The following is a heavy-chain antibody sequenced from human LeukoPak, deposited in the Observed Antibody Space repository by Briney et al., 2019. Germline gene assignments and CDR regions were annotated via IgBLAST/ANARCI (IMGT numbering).Heavy chain of an antibody. Sequence: SETLSLTCAVYGGSFSGYYWSWIRQPPGKGLEWIGEINHSGSTYYNPSLKSRVTISVDTSKNQFSLKLSSVTAADTAVYYCARDGSSVAGHYYYYMDVWGKGTTVTVSS. V-gene: IGHV4-34*01. CDR2: INHSGST. D-gene: IGHD6-19*01. CDR1: GGSFSGYY. CDR3: ARDGSSVAGHYYYYMDV. J-gene: IGHJ6*03.